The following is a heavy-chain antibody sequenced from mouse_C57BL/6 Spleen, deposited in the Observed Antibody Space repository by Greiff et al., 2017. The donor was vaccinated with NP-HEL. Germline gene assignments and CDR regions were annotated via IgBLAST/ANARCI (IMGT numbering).Heavy chain of an antibody. CDR1: GYTFTSYW. CDR2: IDPSDSYT. V-gene: IGHV1-69*01. J-gene: IGHJ4*01. CDR3: ARGGGRHYYAMDY. Sequence: QVQLQQPGAELVMPGASVKLSCKASGYTFTSYWMHWVKQRPGQGLEWIGEIDPSDSYTNYNQKCKGKSTLTVDKSSSTADMQLSSLTSEDSAVYYCARGGGRHYYAMDYWGQGTSVTVSS.